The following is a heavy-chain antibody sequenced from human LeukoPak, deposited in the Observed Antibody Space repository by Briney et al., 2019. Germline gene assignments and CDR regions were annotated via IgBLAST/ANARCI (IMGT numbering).Heavy chain of an antibody. V-gene: IGHV3-21*01. CDR2: ISSSSSYI. CDR1: GFTFSSYS. D-gene: IGHD2-2*01. CDR3: ARHPKDIVVVPAAEDAFDI. J-gene: IGHJ3*02. Sequence: GGSLRLSCAASGFTFSSYSMNWVRQAPGKGLEWVSCISSSSSYIYYADSVKGRFTISRDNAKNSLYLQMNSLRAEDTAVYYCARHPKDIVVVPAAEDAFDIWGQGTMVTVSS.